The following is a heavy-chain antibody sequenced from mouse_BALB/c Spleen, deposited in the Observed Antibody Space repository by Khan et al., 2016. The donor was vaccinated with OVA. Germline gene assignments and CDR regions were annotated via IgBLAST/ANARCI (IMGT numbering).Heavy chain of an antibody. CDR2: IDRFSGGT. D-gene: IGHD2-2*01. J-gene: IGHJ3*01. V-gene: IGHV1S135*01. CDR1: GYSFTTYY. CDR3: TRHGYVAWFDY. Sequence: VRLQQSGPELMKPGASVRISCKASGYSFTTYYIHWLMQSHGKSLEWIGYIDRFSGGTTYNQKFKGKATLTVDKSSSTVYIHLSNLTSEDSAVYYCTRHGYVAWFDYWGQGTLVTVSA.